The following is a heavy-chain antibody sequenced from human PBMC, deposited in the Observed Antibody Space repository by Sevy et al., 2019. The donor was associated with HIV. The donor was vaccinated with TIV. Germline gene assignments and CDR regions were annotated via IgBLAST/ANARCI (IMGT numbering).Heavy chain of an antibody. CDR1: GFTFSSHA. CDR3: AKRYSGNNPFDF. Sequence: GGSLRLSCAASGFTFSSHAMTWVRQAPGKGLEWVSIISGSGGTTYYADSVKGRFTISRDNSKNTLYLQMNSLRAEDTAVYYCAKRYSGNNPFDFWGQGTLVTVSS. J-gene: IGHJ4*02. CDR2: ISGSGGTT. D-gene: IGHD5-12*01. V-gene: IGHV3-23*01.